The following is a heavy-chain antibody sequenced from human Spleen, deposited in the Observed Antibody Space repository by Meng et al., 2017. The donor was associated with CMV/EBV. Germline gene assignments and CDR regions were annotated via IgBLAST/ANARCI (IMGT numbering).Heavy chain of an antibody. CDR2: IYYSGST. CDR3: ARDGMQYCSSTSCFGWFDP. Sequence: SSSYYWGWIRQPPGKGLEWIGSIYYSGSTYYNPSLKSRVTISVDTSKNQFSLKLSSVTAADTAVYYCARDGMQYCSSTSCFGWFDPWGQGTLVTVSS. V-gene: IGHV4-39*07. D-gene: IGHD2-2*01. J-gene: IGHJ5*02. CDR1: SSSYY.